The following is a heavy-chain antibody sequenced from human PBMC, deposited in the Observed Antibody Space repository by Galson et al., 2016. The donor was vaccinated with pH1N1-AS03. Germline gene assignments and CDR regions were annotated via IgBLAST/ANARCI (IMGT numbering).Heavy chain of an antibody. D-gene: IGHD6-13*01. Sequence: LSLTCTVSGDSISSTNYYWSWIRQPPGKGLEWIGYIYYSGGTNYNPSLKSRVTISIDTSKNQFSLNLSSVTAADAALYYCARTSLTRDPYSSSWYFDYWGQGTLVTVSS. CDR3: ARTSLTRDPYSSSWYFDY. CDR1: GDSISSTNYY. J-gene: IGHJ4*02. CDR2: IYYSGGT. V-gene: IGHV4-61*01.